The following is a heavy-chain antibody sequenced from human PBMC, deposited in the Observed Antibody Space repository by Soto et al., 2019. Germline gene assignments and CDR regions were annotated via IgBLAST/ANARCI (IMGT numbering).Heavy chain of an antibody. CDR3: ARDGRSYSGYDLLYYFDY. V-gene: IGHV1-18*01. D-gene: IGHD5-12*01. Sequence: QVQLVQSGAEVKKPGASVKVSCKASGYTFTSYGISWVRQAPGQGLEWMGWISAYNGNTNYAQKLQGRVTMTTDTSTSTAYIELRSLRSDDTAVYYCARDGRSYSGYDLLYYFDYWGQGTLVAVSS. CDR2: ISAYNGNT. CDR1: GYTFTSYG. J-gene: IGHJ4*02.